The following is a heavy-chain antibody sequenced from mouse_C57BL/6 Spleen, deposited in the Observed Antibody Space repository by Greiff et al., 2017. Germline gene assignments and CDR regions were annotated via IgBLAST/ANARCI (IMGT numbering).Heavy chain of an antibody. CDR2: INPSSGYT. D-gene: IGHD3-3*01. V-gene: IGHV1-7*01. CDR3: ARGGDGWYFDV. J-gene: IGHJ1*03. Sequence: VQLQQSGAELAKPGASVKLSCKASGYTFTSYWMHWVKQRPGQGLAWIGYINPSSGYTKYNQKFKDKATLTADKSSSTAYMQLSSLTYEDSAVDYCARGGDGWYFDVWGTGTTVTVSS. CDR1: GYTFTSYW.